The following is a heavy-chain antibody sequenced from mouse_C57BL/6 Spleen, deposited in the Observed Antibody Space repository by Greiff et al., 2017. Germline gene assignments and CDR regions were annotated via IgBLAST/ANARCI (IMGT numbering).Heavy chain of an antibody. CDR3: ARLRDGYYLGAMDY. CDR2: IWSDGST. V-gene: IGHV2-6*03. J-gene: IGHJ4*01. D-gene: IGHD2-3*01. CDR1: GFSLTSYG. Sequence: VMLVESGPGLVAPSQSLSITCTVSGFSLTSYGVHWVRQPPGKGLEWLVVIWSDGSTTYNSALKSRLSISKDNSKSQVFLKMNSLQTDDTAMYYCARLRDGYYLGAMDYWGQGTSVTVSS.